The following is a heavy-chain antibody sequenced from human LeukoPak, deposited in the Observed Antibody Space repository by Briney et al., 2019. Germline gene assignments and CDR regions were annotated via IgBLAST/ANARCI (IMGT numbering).Heavy chain of an antibody. D-gene: IGHD6-13*01. CDR3: ARDGGIAAAPRDNWFDP. CDR1: GFTFSSYE. V-gene: IGHV3-48*03. Sequence: GGSLRLSCAASGFTFSSYEMNWVRQAPGKGLEWVSHISSSGSTIYYADSVKGRFTISRDNTKNSLYLQMNSLRAEDTAVYYCARDGGIAAAPRDNWFDPWGQGTLVTVSS. J-gene: IGHJ5*02. CDR2: ISSSGSTI.